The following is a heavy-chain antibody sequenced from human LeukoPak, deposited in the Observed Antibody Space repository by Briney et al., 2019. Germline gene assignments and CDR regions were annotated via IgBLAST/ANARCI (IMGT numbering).Heavy chain of an antibody. J-gene: IGHJ4*02. CDR2: ISGNGGVI. CDR3: ARDPRTVRI. D-gene: IGHD1-1*01. Sequence: PGGSLRLTCAASGFTFSDNYMTWVRQAPGKGLEWLSYISGNGGVIQYADSVKGRFTISRDNAKNLLYLQMDSLRVEDTAIYYCARDPRTVRIWGQGTLVTVSS. V-gene: IGHV3-11*04. CDR1: GFTFSDNY.